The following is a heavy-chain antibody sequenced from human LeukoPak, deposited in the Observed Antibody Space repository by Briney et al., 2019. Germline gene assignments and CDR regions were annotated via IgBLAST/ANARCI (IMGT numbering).Heavy chain of an antibody. CDR1: GYTFSDYD. Sequence: ASVKVSCKASGYTFSDYDINWVRQAPGQGLEWMGRINPNSGNAGYAQKFQGRVTMTRNTSISTAYMELSSLRSEDTAVYYCARALAWGGSSYSYYYMDVWDKGTTVTVSS. J-gene: IGHJ6*03. D-gene: IGHD1-26*01. CDR2: INPNSGNA. V-gene: IGHV1-8*01. CDR3: ARALAWGGSSYSYYYMDV.